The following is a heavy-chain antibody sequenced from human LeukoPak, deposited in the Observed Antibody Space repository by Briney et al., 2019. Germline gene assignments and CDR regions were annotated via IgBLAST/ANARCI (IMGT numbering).Heavy chain of an antibody. J-gene: IGHJ3*02. D-gene: IGHD4-17*01. Sequence: PSETLSLTCTVSGGSISSSSYYWGWIRQPPGKGLEWIGSIYYSGSTYYNPSLKSRVTISVDTSKNQFSLKLSSVTAADTAVYYCARVGMTTVTTGAFDIWGQGTMVTVSS. CDR1: GGSISSSSYY. CDR3: ARVGMTTVTTGAFDI. CDR2: IYYSGST. V-gene: IGHV4-39*07.